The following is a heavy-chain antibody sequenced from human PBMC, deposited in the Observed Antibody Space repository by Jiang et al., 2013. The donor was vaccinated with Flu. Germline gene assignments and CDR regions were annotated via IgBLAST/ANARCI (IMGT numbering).Heavy chain of an antibody. CDR2: IIPIFGTA. CDR1: GGTFSSYA. D-gene: IGHD3-22*01. Sequence: SGAEVKKPGSSVKVSCKASGGTFSSYAISWVRQAPGQGLEWMGGIIPIFGTANYAQKFQGRVTITADESTSTAYMELSSLRSEDTAVYYCARGRAKDYDSSGYYYGMDVWGQGTTVTVSS. CDR3: ARGRAKDYDSSGYYYGMDV. V-gene: IGHV1-69*01. J-gene: IGHJ6*02.